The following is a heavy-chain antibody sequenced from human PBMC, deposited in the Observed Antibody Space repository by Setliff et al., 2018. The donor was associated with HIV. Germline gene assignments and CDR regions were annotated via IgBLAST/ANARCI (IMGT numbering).Heavy chain of an antibody. CDR3: ARGGPTVAFGLDV. J-gene: IGHJ6*02. V-gene: IGHV4-38-2*01. Sequence: PSETLSLTCAVSGYSISSGYYWGWIRQPPGKGLEWIGNIYHHGTTYYYPSLKGRVTISLDTSNNQFSLNLNSVTAADTAVYYCARGGPTVAFGLDVWGQGTTVTV. D-gene: IGHD4-17*01. CDR2: IYHHGTT. CDR1: GYSISSGYY.